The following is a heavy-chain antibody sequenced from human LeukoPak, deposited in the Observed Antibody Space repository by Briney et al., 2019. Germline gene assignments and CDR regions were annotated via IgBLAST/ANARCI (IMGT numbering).Heavy chain of an antibody. J-gene: IGHJ6*02. V-gene: IGHV3-23*01. CDR3: AKEIFARDTSDYDILTGYLRPPRDYYYGMDV. Sequence: GGSLRLSCAASGFTFSSYAMSWVRQAPGKGLEWVSAISGSGGSTYYADSVKGRFTISRDNSKNTLYLQMNSLRAEDTAVYYCAKEIFARDTSDYDILTGYLRPPRDYYYGMDVWGQGTTVTVSS. D-gene: IGHD3-9*01. CDR2: ISGSGGST. CDR1: GFTFSSYA.